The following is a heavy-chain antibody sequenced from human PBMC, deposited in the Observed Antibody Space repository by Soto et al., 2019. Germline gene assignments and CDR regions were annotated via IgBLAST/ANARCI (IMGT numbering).Heavy chain of an antibody. V-gene: IGHV3-30*18. Sequence: GGSLRLSCAASGFTFSNFGMHWVRQAPGRGLEWVAVISYDGSNKYYTDSVKGRFTISRDDSKNTLSLQMNSLRTEDTAVYYCAKDSPVGDYWGQGTLVTVSS. J-gene: IGHJ4*02. CDR2: ISYDGSNK. D-gene: IGHD1-26*01. CDR3: AKDSPVGDY. CDR1: GFTFSNFG.